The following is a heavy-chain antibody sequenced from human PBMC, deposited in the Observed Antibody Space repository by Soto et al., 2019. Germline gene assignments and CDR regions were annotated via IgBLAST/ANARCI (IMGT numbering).Heavy chain of an antibody. Sequence: LRLSSQDSGFFFSYYYMSWIRQAPGKGLETLCYISGTGDTTSYADSVKGRFTISRDNAKNSLFLHLNSLSAGDTAVYYCAIGGGQIYYSGMDVWGQGTPVTVSS. CDR1: GFFFSYYY. V-gene: IGHV3-11*01. J-gene: IGHJ6*02. D-gene: IGHD3-3*01. CDR2: ISGTGDTT. CDR3: AIGGGQIYYSGMDV.